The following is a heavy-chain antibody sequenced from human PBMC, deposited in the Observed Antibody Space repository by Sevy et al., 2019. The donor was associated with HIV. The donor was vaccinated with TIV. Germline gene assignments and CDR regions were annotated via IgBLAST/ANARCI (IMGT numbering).Heavy chain of an antibody. CDR1: GGTFSSYA. V-gene: IGHV1-69*13. J-gene: IGHJ6*02. CDR2: IIPIFGTA. CDR3: ARDPGVAGTGYYYGMDV. D-gene: IGHD6-19*01. Sequence: ASVKVSCKASGGTFSSYAISWVRQAPGQGLEWMGGIIPIFGTANYAQTFQGRVTITADESTSTAYMELSSLRSEDTAVYYCARDPGVAGTGYYYGMDVWGQGTTVTVSS.